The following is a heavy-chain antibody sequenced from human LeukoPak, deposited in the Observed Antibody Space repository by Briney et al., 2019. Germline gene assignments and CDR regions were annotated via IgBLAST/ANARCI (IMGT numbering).Heavy chain of an antibody. CDR2: IYNSGST. V-gene: IGHV4-38-2*02. Sequence: SETLSLTCTVSGYSISSGYYWGWIRQPPGKGLEWIGSIYNSGSTYYNPSLKSRVTISVDTSKNQFSLRLSSVTAPDTAVYYCARAYHSSWYLNWFDPWGQGTLATVSS. CDR3: ARAYHSSWYLNWFDP. D-gene: IGHD6-13*01. J-gene: IGHJ5*02. CDR1: GYSISSGYY.